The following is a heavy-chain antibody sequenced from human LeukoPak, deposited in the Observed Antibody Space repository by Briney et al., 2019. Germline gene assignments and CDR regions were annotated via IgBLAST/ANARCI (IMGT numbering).Heavy chain of an antibody. CDR1: GFTFSSYW. D-gene: IGHD2-15*01. J-gene: IGHJ4*02. Sequence: TRGSLKLSCAASGFTFSSYWMHWVRQAPGKGLVWVSRINSDGSSTSYADSVKGRFTISRDNAKNTLYLQMNSLRAEDTAVYYCARGGSGYCSAGSCYPIDYWGQGTLVTVSS. CDR3: ARGGSGYCSAGSCYPIDY. CDR2: INSDGSST. V-gene: IGHV3-74*01.